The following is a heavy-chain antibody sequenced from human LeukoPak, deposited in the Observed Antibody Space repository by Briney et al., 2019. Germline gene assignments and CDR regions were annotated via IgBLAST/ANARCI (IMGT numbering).Heavy chain of an antibody. Sequence: SQTLSLTCTVSGGSISSGDNYWTWIRQHPGKGLEWIRCIYYSGSTYYNPSLKSRVTISADTSKNQFSLKLSSVTAADTAVYYCARGLGWLQLDYFDFWGQGTLVTVSS. J-gene: IGHJ4*02. D-gene: IGHD5-24*01. CDR3: ARGLGWLQLDYFDF. V-gene: IGHV4-31*03. CDR1: GGSISSGDNY. CDR2: IYYSGST.